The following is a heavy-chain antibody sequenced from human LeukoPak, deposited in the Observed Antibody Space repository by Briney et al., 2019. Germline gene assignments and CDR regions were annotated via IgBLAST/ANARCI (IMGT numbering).Heavy chain of an antibody. CDR3: ARVFSVESGGNDY. J-gene: IGHJ4*02. CDR2: IYYSGST. V-gene: IGHV4-59*01. D-gene: IGHD3-3*01. CDR1: GGSLSNYY. Sequence: SETLSLNCTVSGGSLSNYYWSWIRQSPRKGLEWIGCIYYSGSTNYNPSLKSRVTISIDTSKRQFSLKLTSMTAADTAVYYCARVFSVESGGNDYWGQGTLVTVSS.